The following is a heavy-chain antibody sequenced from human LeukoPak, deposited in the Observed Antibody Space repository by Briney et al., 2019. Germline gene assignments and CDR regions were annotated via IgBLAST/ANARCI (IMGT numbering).Heavy chain of an antibody. CDR1: GGSISSYY. V-gene: IGHV4-59*01. D-gene: IGHD2-15*01. CDR2: IFYSGST. Sequence: SETLSLTCTVSGGSISSYYWSWIRQPPGKGLEWIGYIFYSGSTNCNPSLKSRVTISVDTSKNQFSLNLSSVTAADTAIYYCARARVVAAQYNWFDPWGQGTLVTVSS. CDR3: ARARVVAAQYNWFDP. J-gene: IGHJ5*02.